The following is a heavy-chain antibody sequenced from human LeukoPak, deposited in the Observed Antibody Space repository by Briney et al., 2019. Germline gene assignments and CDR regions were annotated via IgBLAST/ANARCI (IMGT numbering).Heavy chain of an antibody. V-gene: IGHV4-61*02. CDR3: ARDPRSSGWNYFDY. CDR1: GGSISSGSYY. J-gene: IGHJ4*02. CDR2: IYTSGST. D-gene: IGHD6-19*01. Sequence: SQTLSLTCTVSGGSISSGSYYWSWIRQPAGKGLEWIGRIYTSGSTNYNPSLKSRVTISVDTSKNQFSLKLSSVTAADTAVYYCARDPRSSGWNYFDYWGQGTLVTVSS.